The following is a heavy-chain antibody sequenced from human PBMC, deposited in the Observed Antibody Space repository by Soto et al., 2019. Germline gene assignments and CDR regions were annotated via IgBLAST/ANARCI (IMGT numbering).Heavy chain of an antibody. V-gene: IGHV4-59*12. CDR3: ARGQDTRKLGY. J-gene: IGHJ4*02. CDR1: GGSISRNY. D-gene: IGHD3-3*02. CDR2: IYPGGSA. Sequence: QVQLQESRPGLVKPSETLSLTCIVSGGSISRNYWTWIRQSPGKGLEWIGSIYPGGSANYNPSLKSRVTMSVDSSQSQFSLKLSSVTAADTAVYYCARGQDTRKLGYWGQGTLVTVSS.